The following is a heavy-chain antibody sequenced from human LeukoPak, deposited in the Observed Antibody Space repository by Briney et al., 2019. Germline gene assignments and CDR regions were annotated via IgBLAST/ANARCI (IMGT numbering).Heavy chain of an antibody. J-gene: IGHJ4*02. Sequence: PGRSLRLSCVASGFTFRNYGMHWVRQAPGKGLEWVAVMSYDGDVKYYGDSVRGRFTISRDNSKNTLFLQMNSLRPDDTAVYYCARPGIATAGTRGGIDYWGQGTLVTVSS. D-gene: IGHD6-13*01. CDR2: MSYDGDVK. CDR1: GFTFRNYG. CDR3: ARPGIATAGTRGGIDY. V-gene: IGHV3-30*03.